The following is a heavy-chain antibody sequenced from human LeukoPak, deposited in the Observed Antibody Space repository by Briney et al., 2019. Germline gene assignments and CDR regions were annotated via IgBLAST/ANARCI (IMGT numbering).Heavy chain of an antibody. J-gene: IGHJ4*02. CDR3: ARDSYDFWGGYCIGCYFDY. D-gene: IGHD3-3*01. V-gene: IGHV1-2*02. CDR1: GYTFTGYY. Sequence: GASVKVSCKASGYTFTGYYMHWVRQAPGQGLEWMGWINPNSGGTNYAQTFQGRVTMTRDTSISTAYMELSRLRSDDTAVYYCARDSYDFWGGYCIGCYFDYWGQGTLVTVSS. CDR2: INPNSGGT.